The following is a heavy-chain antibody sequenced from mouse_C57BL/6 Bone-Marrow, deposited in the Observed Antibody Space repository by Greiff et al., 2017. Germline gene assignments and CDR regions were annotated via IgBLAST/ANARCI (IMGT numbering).Heavy chain of an antibody. CDR2: IYPRSSNT. V-gene: IGHV1-81*01. J-gene: IGHJ2*01. Sequence: QVQLKQSGAELARPGASVKLSCKASGYTFTSYGISWVKQRTGQGLEWIGEIYPRSSNTYYNEKFKGKATLTADKSSSTAYMELRSLTSEDSAVYFCARCPYYYGSNDDYWGQGTTLTVSS. CDR1: GYTFTSYG. CDR3: ARCPYYYGSNDDY. D-gene: IGHD1-1*01.